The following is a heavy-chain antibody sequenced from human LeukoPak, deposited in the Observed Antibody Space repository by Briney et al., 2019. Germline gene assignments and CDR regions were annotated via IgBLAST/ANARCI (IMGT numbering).Heavy chain of an antibody. Sequence: GGSLRLSCAASGFTFSSYSMTWVRQAPGKGLEWVSSITSSSGYIHYADSVKGRFTLSRDNAKNSLYLQMNSLRAEDTAVYYCARASYYYMDVWGKGTTVTVSS. CDR3: ARASYYYMDV. D-gene: IGHD6-6*01. CDR2: ITSSSGYI. J-gene: IGHJ6*03. CDR1: GFTFSSYS. V-gene: IGHV3-21*01.